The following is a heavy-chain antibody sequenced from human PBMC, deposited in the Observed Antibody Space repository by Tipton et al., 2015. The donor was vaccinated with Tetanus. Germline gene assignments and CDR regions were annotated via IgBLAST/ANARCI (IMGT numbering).Heavy chain of an antibody. CDR2: VLLSCST. CDR1: GGSMSNNY. Sequence: TLSLTCTVSGGSMSNNYWCWSRQPPRQGLEWVAYVLLSCSTNNNPSLKSRVALSMYTSTTQNSLKLSSGPAADTDVYYCARRSYCSSSRCFDAFELWGPGTRVTVSS. CDR3: ARRSYCSSSRCFDAFEL. D-gene: IGHD2-2*01. J-gene: IGHJ3*01. V-gene: IGHV4-59*01.